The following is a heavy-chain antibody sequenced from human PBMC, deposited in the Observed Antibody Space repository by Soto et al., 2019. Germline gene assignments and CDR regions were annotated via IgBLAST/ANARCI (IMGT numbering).Heavy chain of an antibody. V-gene: IGHV3-15*01. CDR3: TTDSGMSPYSFDY. Sequence: QLVESGGGLVQPGGSLRLSCATSGFTFSKAWVGWVRQAPGKGLEWVGRIMSKTDGGTTDYAAPVKGRFTISRDDSKSTLYLQMNSLKTEDTAFYYCTTDSGMSPYSFDYWGQGTLVTVSS. J-gene: IGHJ4*02. D-gene: IGHD1-26*01. CDR2: IMSKTDGGTT. CDR1: GFTFSKAW.